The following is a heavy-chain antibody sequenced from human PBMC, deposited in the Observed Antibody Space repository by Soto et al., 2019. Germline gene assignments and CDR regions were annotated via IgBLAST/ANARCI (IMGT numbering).Heavy chain of an antibody. CDR1: GFTFSNYD. J-gene: IGHJ6*01. D-gene: IGHD6-13*01. CDR2: IGTAGDT. V-gene: IGHV3-13*01. CDR3: SRARYSSISQYYYYGMDV. Sequence: EVQLVESGGGLVQPGGSLRLSCAASGFTFSNYDMHWVRQAPGEGLEWVSAIGTAGDTYYPGSVKGRFSISRDSVRNSVYLQMSSLRAGDTAVYYCSRARYSSISQYYYYGMDVW.